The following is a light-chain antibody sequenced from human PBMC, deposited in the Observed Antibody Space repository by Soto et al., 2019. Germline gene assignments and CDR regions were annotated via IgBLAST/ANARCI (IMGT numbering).Light chain of an antibody. Sequence: EIAMTQSPATLSASPGERATLSCRASQSVSSNLAWYQQKPGQPPRLLIYGASARATGIPARFSGSGSVTEFTLTISRLQSEDFAVYYCQHYNNWPPWTFGQGTKVEIK. CDR3: QHYNNWPPWT. V-gene: IGKV3-15*01. CDR2: GAS. J-gene: IGKJ1*01. CDR1: QSVSSN.